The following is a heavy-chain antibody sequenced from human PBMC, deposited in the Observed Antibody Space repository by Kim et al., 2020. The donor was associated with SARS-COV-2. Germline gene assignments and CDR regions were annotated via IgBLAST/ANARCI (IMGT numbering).Heavy chain of an antibody. J-gene: IGHJ4*02. V-gene: IGHV4-34*01. CDR2: ITHSGST. D-gene: IGHD6-19*01. Sequence: SETLSLTCAVYGGSFSGYYWSWIRQPPGKGLEWIGEITHSGSTNYNPSLKSRVTISVDTSKNQFSLKLSSVTAADTAVYYCARGLSVAGTPGDYWGQGTLVTVSS. CDR1: GGSFSGYY. CDR3: ARGLSVAGTPGDY.